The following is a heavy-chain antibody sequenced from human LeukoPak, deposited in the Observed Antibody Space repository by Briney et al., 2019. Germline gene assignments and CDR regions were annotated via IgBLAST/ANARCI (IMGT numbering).Heavy chain of an antibody. J-gene: IGHJ4*02. CDR1: GFTVSSNY. V-gene: IGHV3-66*01. D-gene: IGHD3-10*01. CDR3: ARGQTMVRGVIPRAIDY. CDR2: IYSSGST. Sequence: PGGSLRLSCAASGFTVSSNYMSWVRQAPGKGLEWVSVIYSSGSTYYADSVKGRYTISRDNSKNTLYLQMNSLRAEDTAVYYCARGQTMVRGVIPRAIDYWGQGTLVTVSS.